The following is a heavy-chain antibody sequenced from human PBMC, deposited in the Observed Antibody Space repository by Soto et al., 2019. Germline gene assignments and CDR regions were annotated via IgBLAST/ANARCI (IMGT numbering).Heavy chain of an antibody. D-gene: IGHD6-19*01. V-gene: IGHV4-59*08. CDR3: ARTRYSSGRDLDY. J-gene: IGHJ4*02. CDR2: IYYSGST. Sequence: SETLSLTCTVSGGSISSYYWSWIRQPPGKGLEWIGYIYYSGSTHYNPSLKSRVTISVDQSKNQFSLKVNSVTAADTAIYYCARTRYSSGRDLDYWGQGTLVTAPQ. CDR1: GGSISSYY.